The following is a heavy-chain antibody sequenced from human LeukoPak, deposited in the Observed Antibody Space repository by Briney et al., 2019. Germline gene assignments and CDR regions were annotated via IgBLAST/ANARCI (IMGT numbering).Heavy chain of an antibody. CDR2: VSSSSSSNI. J-gene: IGHJ4*02. D-gene: IGHD3-22*01. CDR1: GFTFSRYS. Sequence: GGSLRLSCAASGFTFSRYSMNWVRQAPGKGLEWVSSVSSSSSSNIYYADSVKGRFTISRDNSKNTLYLQMNSLRAEDTAVYYCAATRAYYYDSSGYSHWGQGTLVTVSS. V-gene: IGHV3-21*04. CDR3: AATRAYYYDSSGYSH.